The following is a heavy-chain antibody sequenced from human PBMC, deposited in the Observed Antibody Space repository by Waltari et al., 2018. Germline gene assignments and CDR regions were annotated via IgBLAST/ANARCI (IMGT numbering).Heavy chain of an antibody. CDR3: ARGGYSSGPDY. CDR2: ISSSSSYK. V-gene: IGHV3-21*01. D-gene: IGHD6-19*01. Sequence: EVQLVESGGGLVKPGGSLRLSCAASGFTFSSYSMNWVRQAPGKGLEWVSSISSSSSYKYYADSVKGRFTIARDNAKNSLYRQMNSLRAEDTAVYYCARGGYSSGPDYWGQGTLVTVSS. CDR1: GFTFSSYS. J-gene: IGHJ4*02.